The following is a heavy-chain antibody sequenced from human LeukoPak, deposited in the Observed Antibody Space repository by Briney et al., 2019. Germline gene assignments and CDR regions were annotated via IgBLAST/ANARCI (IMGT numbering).Heavy chain of an antibody. CDR3: ARGGYQFEH. CDR2: IRSTGDGGTT. CDR1: GFTFGIYA. D-gene: IGHD3-16*02. V-gene: IGHV3-49*03. J-gene: IGHJ1*01. Sequence: PGGSLRLSCTASGFTFGIYAMSWFRQAPGKGLEWIGSIRSTGDGGTTEYAASVKGRFVISREDSKSIAYLQMDSLESEDTAVYYCARGGYQFEHWGQGTLVTVSS.